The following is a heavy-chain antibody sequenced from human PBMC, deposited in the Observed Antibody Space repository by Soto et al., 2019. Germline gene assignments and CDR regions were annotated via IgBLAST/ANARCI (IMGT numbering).Heavy chain of an antibody. CDR2: ISSSSSTI. CDR1: GFTFSSYS. J-gene: IGHJ4*02. Sequence: GGSLGLSCAASGFTFSSYSMNWVRQAPGKGLEWVSYISSSSSTIYYADSARGRFTISRDNAENSVYLEMDSLRAEDTALYYCARDVDADFRTDFDYWGRGTLVTVSS. D-gene: IGHD4-17*01. V-gene: IGHV3-48*04. CDR3: ARDVDADFRTDFDY.